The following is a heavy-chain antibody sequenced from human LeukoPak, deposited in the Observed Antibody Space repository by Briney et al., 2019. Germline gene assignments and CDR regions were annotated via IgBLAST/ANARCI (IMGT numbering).Heavy chain of an antibody. D-gene: IGHD6-19*01. CDR2: ISSSGSNI. CDR3: ARRDSSGYFSDS. CDR1: GFTFSADS. J-gene: IGHJ4*02. V-gene: IGHV3-48*01. Sequence: PGGSLRLSCAASGFTFSADSMNWVRQAPGKGLEWVSYISSSGSNIDYADSVKGRFTISRDNSKNILYLQMGSLRPEDMAVYYCARRDSSGYFSDSWGQGTLVTVSS.